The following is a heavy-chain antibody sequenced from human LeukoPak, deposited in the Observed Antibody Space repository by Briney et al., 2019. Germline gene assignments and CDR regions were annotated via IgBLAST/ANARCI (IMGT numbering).Heavy chain of an antibody. CDR1: GFTFSGYD. CDR2: TSSSSSTI. J-gene: IGHJ6*02. V-gene: IGHV3-48*04. CDR3: ARLRYYGMDV. Sequence: GGSLRLSCAASGFTFSGYDMSWVRQTPGKGLEWVSYTSSSSSTIYYADSVKSRFTISRDNAKNSWYLQMNSLRAEDTAVYYCARLRYYGMDVWGQGTSVTVSS.